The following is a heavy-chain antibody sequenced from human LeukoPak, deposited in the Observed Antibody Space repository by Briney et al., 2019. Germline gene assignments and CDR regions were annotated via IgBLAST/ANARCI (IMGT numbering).Heavy chain of an antibody. Sequence: SQTLSLTCAISGDSVSSNSAAWNWIRQSPSRGLEWLGRTYYRSKWYNDYAVSVKSRITINPDTSKNQFSLQLNSVTPEDTAVYYCARDNYYDSSGPSPMPVPFDPCGQGTLVTVSS. CDR1: GDSVSSNSAA. D-gene: IGHD3-22*01. CDR3: ARDNYYDSSGPSPMPVPFDP. CDR2: TYYRSKWYN. J-gene: IGHJ5*02. V-gene: IGHV6-1*01.